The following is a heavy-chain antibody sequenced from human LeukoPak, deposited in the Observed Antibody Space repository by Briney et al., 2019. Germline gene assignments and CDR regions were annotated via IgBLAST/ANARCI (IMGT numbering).Heavy chain of an antibody. V-gene: IGHV1-58*01. Sequence: SVKVSCKASVFTFTSSAVQWVRQARGQRLEWIGWIAVGSGNTNYAQKFQERVTITRDMSTSTAYMELSSLRSEDTAVYYCAADYYYGSGSSSYMDVWGKGTTVTVSS. D-gene: IGHD3-10*01. CDR1: VFTFTSSA. J-gene: IGHJ6*03. CDR2: IAVGSGNT. CDR3: AADYYYGSGSSSYMDV.